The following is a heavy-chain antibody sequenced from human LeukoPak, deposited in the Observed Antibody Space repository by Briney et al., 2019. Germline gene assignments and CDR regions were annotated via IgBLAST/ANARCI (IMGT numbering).Heavy chain of an antibody. CDR1: GFTFSSYA. V-gene: IGHV3-23*01. CDR2: ISGSGGST. CDR3: AKDRSYGDYGEGPLDY. D-gene: IGHD4-17*01. Sequence: SGGSLRLSCAASGFTFSSYAMSWVRQAPGKGLEWVSAISGSGGSTYYADSVKGRFTISRDNPKNTLYLQMNSLRAEDTAVYYCAKDRSYGDYGEGPLDYWGQGTLVTASS. J-gene: IGHJ4*02.